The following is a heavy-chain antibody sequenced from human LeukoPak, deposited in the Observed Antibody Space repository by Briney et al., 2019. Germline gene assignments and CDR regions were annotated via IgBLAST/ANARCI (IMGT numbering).Heavy chain of an antibody. Sequence: GGSLRLSCAASGFTFDDHGMSWVRQAPGKGLEWVSGIKWDGGRTGYADSVKGRFTISRDNAKNTLYLQMNSLRAEDTAVYYCARSGTTRYYYMDVWGKGTTVTVSS. CDR2: IKWDGGRT. CDR1: GFTFDDHG. D-gene: IGHD4-17*01. V-gene: IGHV3-20*04. J-gene: IGHJ6*03. CDR3: ARSGTTRYYYMDV.